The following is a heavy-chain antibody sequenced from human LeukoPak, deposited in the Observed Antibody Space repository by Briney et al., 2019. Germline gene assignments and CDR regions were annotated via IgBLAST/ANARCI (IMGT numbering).Heavy chain of an antibody. Sequence: SETLSLTCAVSGGSFSGYYWSWVRQPPGKGLEWIGEINHSGSTNYNPSLKSRFTISVDTSKSQFSLKLISVTASDTAVYYCSRSKSAAVYWGQGTLVTVSS. CDR2: INHSGST. D-gene: IGHD2-15*01. J-gene: IGHJ4*02. V-gene: IGHV4-34*01. CDR3: SRSKSAAVY. CDR1: GGSFSGYY.